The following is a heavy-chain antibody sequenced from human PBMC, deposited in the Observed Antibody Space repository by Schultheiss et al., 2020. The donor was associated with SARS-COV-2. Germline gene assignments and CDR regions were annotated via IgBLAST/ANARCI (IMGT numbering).Heavy chain of an antibody. J-gene: IGHJ4*02. CDR2: FYYSGST. CDR1: GGSISSGGYY. V-gene: IGHV4-61*08. Sequence: SETLSLTCAVSGGSISSGGYYWSWIRQPPGKGLEWIGYFYYSGSTNYNPSLKSRVTISVDTSKNQFSLKLSSVTAADTAVYYCARSSSWGPVGYWGQGTLVTVSS. CDR3: ARSSSWGPVGY. D-gene: IGHD6-13*01.